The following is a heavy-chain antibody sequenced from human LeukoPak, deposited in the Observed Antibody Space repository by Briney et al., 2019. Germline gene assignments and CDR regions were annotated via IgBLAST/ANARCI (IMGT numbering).Heavy chain of an antibody. CDR2: INPNSGGT. CDR3: ARNDYSNYVDYWYLDL. CDR1: GYTFTDYY. V-gene: IGHV1-2*02. Sequence: GASVKVSCRASGYTFTDYYMHWIRQAPGQGLEWMGWINPNSGGTNYAQKFQGRVTMTRDTSISTAYMELSRLRSDDTAVYYCARNDYSNYVDYWYLDLWGRGTLVTVSS. D-gene: IGHD4-11*01. J-gene: IGHJ2*01.